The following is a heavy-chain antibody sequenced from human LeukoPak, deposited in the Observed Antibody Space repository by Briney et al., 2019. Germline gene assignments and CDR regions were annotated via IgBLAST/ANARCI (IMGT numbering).Heavy chain of an antibody. V-gene: IGHV1-8*01. J-gene: IGHJ4*02. Sequence: ASVKVSCKASGYTFTNYDINWVRQATGQGLEWMGWMGSNSGDTGYAQKFQDRVTMTRDTFISTAYMELNNVRSEDTAVYYCVRGPPNWGFDYWGQGTLVAVSS. D-gene: IGHD7-27*01. CDR2: MGSNSGDT. CDR3: VRGPPNWGFDY. CDR1: GYTFTNYD.